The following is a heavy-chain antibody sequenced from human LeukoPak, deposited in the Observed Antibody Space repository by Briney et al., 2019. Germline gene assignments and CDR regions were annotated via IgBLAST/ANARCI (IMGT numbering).Heavy chain of an antibody. CDR2: ISDSGGST. CDR3: AKDQYPGIAAAGPFDY. D-gene: IGHD6-13*01. CDR1: GFTFSSYA. J-gene: IGHJ4*02. V-gene: IGHV3-23*01. Sequence: GGSLRLSCAASGFTFSSYAMSWVRQAPGKGLEWVSAISDSGGSTYYADSVKGRFTISRDNSKNTLYLQMNSLRAEDTAVYYCAKDQYPGIAAAGPFDYWGQGTLVTVSS.